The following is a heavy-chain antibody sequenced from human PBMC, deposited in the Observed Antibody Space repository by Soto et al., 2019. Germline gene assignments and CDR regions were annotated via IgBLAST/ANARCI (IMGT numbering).Heavy chain of an antibody. D-gene: IGHD2-15*01. J-gene: IGHJ6*02. V-gene: IGHV3-33*01. Sequence: QVQLVESGGGVVQPGRSLRLPCAASGFTFSSYGMHWVRQAPGKGLEWVAVIWYDGSNKYYADSVKGRFTISRDNSKNTLYLQMNSLRAEDTAVCYCASEYCSGGSCYYYGMDVWGQGTTVTVSS. CDR1: GFTFSSYG. CDR2: IWYDGSNK. CDR3: ASEYCSGGSCYYYGMDV.